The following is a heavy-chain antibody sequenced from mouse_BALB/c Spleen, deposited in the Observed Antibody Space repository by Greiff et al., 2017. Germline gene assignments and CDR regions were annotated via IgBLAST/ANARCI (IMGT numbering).Heavy chain of an antibody. V-gene: IGHV1S22*01. D-gene: IGHD1-1*01. CDR2: IYPGSGST. Sequence: LQQPGSELVRPGASVKLSCTASGYTFTSYWMHWVKQRPGQGVEWIGNIYPGSGSTNYDEKFKSKATLTVDTSSSTAYMQLRSLTSEDSAVYYCTGMISTDYARDYWGEGTSVTVTS. CDR3: TGMISTDYARDY. CDR1: GYTFTSYW. J-gene: IGHJ4*01.